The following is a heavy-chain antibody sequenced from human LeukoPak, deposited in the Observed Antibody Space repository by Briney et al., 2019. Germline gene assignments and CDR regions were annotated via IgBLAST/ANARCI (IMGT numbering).Heavy chain of an antibody. CDR2: IYYSGST. CDR3: ARVRGCSGGSCYSEDAFDI. Sequence: SETLSLTCTVSGGSISSSSYYWGWIRQPPGKGLEWIGSIYYSGSTYYDPSLKSRVTISVDTSKNQFSLKLSSVTAADTAVYYCARVRGCSGGSCYSEDAFDIWGQGTMVTVSS. CDR1: GGSISSSSYY. J-gene: IGHJ3*02. V-gene: IGHV4-39*07. D-gene: IGHD2-15*01.